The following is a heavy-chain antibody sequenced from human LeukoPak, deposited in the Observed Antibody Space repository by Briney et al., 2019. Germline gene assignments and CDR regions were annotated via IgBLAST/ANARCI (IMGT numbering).Heavy chain of an antibody. CDR1: GGSISSSSYY. CDR3: ASHLLAYGYCSGGSCPYYLDY. D-gene: IGHD2-15*01. Sequence: PSETQSLTCTVSGGSISSSSYYWGWIRQPPGKGLEWIGSIYYSGSTYYSPSLKSRVTISVDTSKNQFSLKLSSVTAADTAVYYCASHLLAYGYCSGGSCPYYLDYWGQGTLVTVSS. CDR2: IYYSGST. J-gene: IGHJ4*02. V-gene: IGHV4-39*01.